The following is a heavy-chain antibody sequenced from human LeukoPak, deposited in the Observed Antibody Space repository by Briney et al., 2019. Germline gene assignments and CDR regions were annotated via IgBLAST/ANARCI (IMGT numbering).Heavy chain of an antibody. Sequence: GGSLRLSCAASGFTVSSNYMSWVRQAPGKGLEWVSVIYSGGSTYYADSVKGRFTISRDNSKNTLYLQMNSLRAEDTAVYYCASSSSSWYRWFDYWGQGTLVTVSS. D-gene: IGHD6-13*01. J-gene: IGHJ4*02. CDR2: IYSGGST. V-gene: IGHV3-66*02. CDR1: GFTVSSNY. CDR3: ASSSSSWYRWFDY.